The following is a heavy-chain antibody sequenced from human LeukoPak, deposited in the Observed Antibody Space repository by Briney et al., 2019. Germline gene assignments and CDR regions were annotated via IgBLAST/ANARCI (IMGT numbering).Heavy chain of an antibody. Sequence: PGGSLRLSCAASGFTFSSYSMNWVRQAPEKGLDWVASMREDGREIYYVDSAKGRFTISRDNPKNSLYLQMNFLRAEDTAVYYCARGGATRGRFENWGQGTLVTVSS. CDR3: ARGGATRGRFEN. CDR2: MREDGREI. V-gene: IGHV3-7*01. D-gene: IGHD1-26*01. J-gene: IGHJ4*02. CDR1: GFTFSSYS.